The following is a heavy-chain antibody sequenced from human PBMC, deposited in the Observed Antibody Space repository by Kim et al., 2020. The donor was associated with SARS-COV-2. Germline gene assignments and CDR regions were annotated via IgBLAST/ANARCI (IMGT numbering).Heavy chain of an antibody. D-gene: IGHD6-13*01. V-gene: IGHV3-9*01. CDR3: AKDIGIAAAGTWGWFDP. J-gene: IGHJ5*02. Sequence: GGSLRLSCAASGFTFGDYAMHWVRQAPGKGLEWVSGISWNSGSIGYADSVKGRFTISRDNAKNSLYLQMNSLRAEDTALYYCAKDIGIAAAGTWGWFDPWGQGTLVTVSS. CDR2: ISWNSGSI. CDR1: GFTFGDYA.